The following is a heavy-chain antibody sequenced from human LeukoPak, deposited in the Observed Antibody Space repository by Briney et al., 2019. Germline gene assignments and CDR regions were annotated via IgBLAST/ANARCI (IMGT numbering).Heavy chain of an antibody. V-gene: IGHV3-15*01. CDR3: TTDPAGTYSSSWYSAALFDP. Sequence: AGGSLRLSCAASGFTFSNAWMSWVRQAPGKGLEWVGRIKSKTDGGTTDYAAPVKGRFTISRDDSKNTLYLQMNSLKTEDTAVYYCTTDPAGTYSSSWYSAALFDPWGQGTLVTVSS. D-gene: IGHD6-13*01. CDR1: GFTFSNAW. CDR2: IKSKTDGGTT. J-gene: IGHJ5*02.